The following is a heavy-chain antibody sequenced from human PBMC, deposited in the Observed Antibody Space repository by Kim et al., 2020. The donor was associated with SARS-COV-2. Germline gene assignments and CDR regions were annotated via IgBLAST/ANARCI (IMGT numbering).Heavy chain of an antibody. CDR3: ARDLGYCGGACGYFDL. J-gene: IGHJ2*01. CDR2: IYHSGST. D-gene: IGHD2-21*02. CDR1: GGSISSGGYS. Sequence: SETLSLTCAVSGGSISSGGYSWSWIRQPPGKGLEWIGYIYHSGSTYYNPSLESRVTISVDRSKNQFSLKLSSVTAADTAVYYCARDLGYCGGACGYFDLWGRGTLVTVSS. V-gene: IGHV4-30-2*01.